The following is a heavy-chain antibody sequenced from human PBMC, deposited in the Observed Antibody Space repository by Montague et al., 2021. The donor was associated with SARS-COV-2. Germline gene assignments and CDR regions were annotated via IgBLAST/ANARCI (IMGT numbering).Heavy chain of an antibody. J-gene: IGHJ4*02. CDR2: IDWDDDE. CDR3: AHKNSGWPIEFAN. D-gene: IGHD6-19*01. Sequence: PALVKPTQTLTLTCAFSGFSLIDNGMSVAWIRQPPGKALEWLARIDWDDDEYFNIALKTRLTISKDTSKNQVVLTMTDMDPVDTATYFCAHKNSGWPIEFANWGQGALVTVSS. CDR1: GFSLIDNGMS. V-gene: IGHV2-70*11.